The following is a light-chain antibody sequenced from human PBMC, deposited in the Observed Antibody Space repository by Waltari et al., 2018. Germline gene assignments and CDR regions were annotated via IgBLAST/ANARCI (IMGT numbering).Light chain of an antibody. CDR3: CSYTTTDTYV. CDR1: SSAVGRSRS. Sequence: SALPQPAPVSCSPERSLTISCAETSSAVGRSRSVSWSQQHPGKAPKLIIYDVSKRPSGVSNRFSGSTSGYTASLTISGLQSEDEADYYCCSYTTTDTYVFGSGTKVTVL. CDR2: DVS. J-gene: IGLJ1*01. V-gene: IGLV2-14*03.